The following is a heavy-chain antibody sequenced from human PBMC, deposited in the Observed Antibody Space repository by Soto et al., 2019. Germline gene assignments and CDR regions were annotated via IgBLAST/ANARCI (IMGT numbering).Heavy chain of an antibody. J-gene: IGHJ5*02. Sequence: PGGSLRLSCAASGFSFDNYAFNWVRQAPGKGLEWVSTISNDGDTTYYSDSVKGRFTISRDNSKNTLYLQMSSLRAEDTATYYCAKDRVNGDRLLDVDPWGQGTLVTVSS. CDR3: AKDRVNGDRLLDVDP. D-gene: IGHD2-21*02. CDR2: ISNDGDTT. V-gene: IGHV3-23*01. CDR1: GFSFDNYA.